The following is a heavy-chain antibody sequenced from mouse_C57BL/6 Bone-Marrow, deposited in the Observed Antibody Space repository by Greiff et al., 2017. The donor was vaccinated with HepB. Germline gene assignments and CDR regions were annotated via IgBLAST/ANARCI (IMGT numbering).Heavy chain of an antibody. CDR2: IHPNSGST. CDR3: ARLGRYYFDY. V-gene: IGHV1-64*01. CDR1: GYTFTSYW. J-gene: IGHJ2*01. Sequence: QVQLQQPGAELVKPGASVKLSCKASGYTFTSYWMHWVKQRPGQGLEWIGMIHPNSGSTNYNEKFKSKATLTVDKSSCTAYMQLSGLTSDDSAVYYLARLGRYYFDYWGQGTTLTVSS.